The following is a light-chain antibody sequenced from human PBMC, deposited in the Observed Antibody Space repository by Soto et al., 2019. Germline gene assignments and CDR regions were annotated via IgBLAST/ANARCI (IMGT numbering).Light chain of an antibody. CDR3: QQYNTYPYT. V-gene: IGKV1-16*01. CDR1: QGVNNY. J-gene: IGKJ2*01. Sequence: DIQMTQSPSSLSASVGDRVTITCRASQGVNNYLAWFQQHPGKAPKSLIFAASNLQSGVPSRFSGSGSGADFPLTISGLQPEDSATYYCQQYNTYPYTFGQGTTV. CDR2: AAS.